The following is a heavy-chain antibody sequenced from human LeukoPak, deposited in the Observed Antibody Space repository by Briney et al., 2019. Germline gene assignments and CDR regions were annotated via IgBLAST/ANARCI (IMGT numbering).Heavy chain of an antibody. J-gene: IGHJ6*02. D-gene: IGHD4-23*01. CDR1: GGSISSGDYY. Sequence: SETLSLTCTVSGGSISSGDYYWSWIRQPPGKGLERIGYIYYSGSTYYNPSLKSRVTISVDTSKNQFSLKLSSVTAADTAVYYCARDLRVLDYGGRYYYYYGMDVWGQGTTVTVSS. CDR2: IYYSGST. V-gene: IGHV4-30-4*01. CDR3: ARDLRVLDYGGRYYYYYGMDV.